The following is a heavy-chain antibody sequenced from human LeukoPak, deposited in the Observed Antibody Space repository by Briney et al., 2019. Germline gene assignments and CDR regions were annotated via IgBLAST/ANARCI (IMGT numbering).Heavy chain of an antibody. CDR3: ARDCIEGPCDI. CDR2: IRYDGSSK. V-gene: IGHV3-30*02. CDR1: GFTFNSYG. J-gene: IGHJ3*02. D-gene: IGHD1-26*01. Sequence: GGSLRLSCAASGFTFNSYGIHWVRQAPGKGLEWVAFIRYDGSSKYYVDSVKGRFTISRDNSKNTLYLQMNSLRAEDTAVYYCARDCIEGPCDIWGQGTMVTVSS.